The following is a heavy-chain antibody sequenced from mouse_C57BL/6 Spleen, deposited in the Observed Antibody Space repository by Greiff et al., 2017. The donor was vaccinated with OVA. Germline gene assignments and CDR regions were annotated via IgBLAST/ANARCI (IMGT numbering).Heavy chain of an antibody. J-gene: IGHJ3*01. CDR2: ISDGGSYT. CDR3: ARDRGAAQASWFAY. Sequence: EVKVVESGGGLVKPGGSLKLSCAASGFTFSSYAMSWVRQTPEKRLEWVATISDGGSYTYYPDNVKGRFTISRDNAKNNLYLQMSHLKSEDTAMYYCARDRGAAQASWFAYWGQGTLVTVSA. V-gene: IGHV5-4*01. CDR1: GFTFSSYA. D-gene: IGHD3-2*02.